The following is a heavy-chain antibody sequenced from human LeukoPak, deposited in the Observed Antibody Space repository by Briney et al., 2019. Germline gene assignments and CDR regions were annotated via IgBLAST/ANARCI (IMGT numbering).Heavy chain of an antibody. Sequence: SETLSLTCTVSGVSISSDNYYWSWIRQPAGEGLEWIGRIYASGSTNYSPSLKSRVTVSVDTSKSQFSLKLSSVTAADTAVYYCAQSDVGYGRIDYWGQGTLVTVSS. CDR2: IYASGST. J-gene: IGHJ4*02. CDR1: GVSISSDNYY. CDR3: AQSDVGYGRIDY. D-gene: IGHD5-12*01. V-gene: IGHV4-61*02.